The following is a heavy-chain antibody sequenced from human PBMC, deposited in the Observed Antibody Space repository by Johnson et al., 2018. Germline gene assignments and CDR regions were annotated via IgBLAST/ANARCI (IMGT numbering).Heavy chain of an antibody. CDR1: GFTFSSYV. V-gene: IGHV3-30-3*01. CDR2: ISYDGSHK. J-gene: IGHJ4*02. CDR3: AREGYSSSSGYFDY. Sequence: QVQLQESGGGVVQPGRSLRLSCAASGFTFSSYVMHWVRQAPGKGLEWVAVISYDGSHKNYADSVKGRFTISRDNSKNTLYLQMNSLRAEDTAGYYCAREGYSSSSGYFDYWGQGTLVTVSS. D-gene: IGHD6-6*01.